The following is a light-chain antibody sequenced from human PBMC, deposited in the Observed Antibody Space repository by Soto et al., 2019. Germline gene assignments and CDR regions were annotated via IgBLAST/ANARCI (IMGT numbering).Light chain of an antibody. CDR1: QSVSSSY. J-gene: IGKJ1*01. V-gene: IGKV3-20*01. CDR3: QQYGSSPVT. Sequence: EIVLTQSPGTLSLSPGERATLSCRASQSVSSSYLAWYQQKPGQAPRLLIYGASSRATGIPDRFSGSGSGTAFTLTISSLEPEDFAVYYCQQYGSSPVTFGQGPNVEIK. CDR2: GAS.